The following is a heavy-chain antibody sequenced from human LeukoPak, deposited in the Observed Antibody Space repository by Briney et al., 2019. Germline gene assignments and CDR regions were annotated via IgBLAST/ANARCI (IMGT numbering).Heavy chain of an antibody. CDR3: AKDPELLWFGELLPGSWFDP. J-gene: IGHJ5*02. D-gene: IGHD3-10*01. V-gene: IGHV3-64*04. CDR2: ISSNGGST. CDR1: GFTFSSYA. Sequence: GGSLRLSCSASGFTFSSYAMHWVRQAPGKGLEYVSAISSNGGSTYYADSVKGRFTISRDNSKNTLYLQMNSLRAEDTAVYYCAKDPELLWFGELLPGSWFDPWGQGTLVTVSS.